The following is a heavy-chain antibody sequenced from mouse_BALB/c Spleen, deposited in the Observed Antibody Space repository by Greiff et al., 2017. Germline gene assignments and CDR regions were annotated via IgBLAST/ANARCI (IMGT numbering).Heavy chain of an antibody. CDR3: AHYYGY. CDR2: ISSGSSTI. J-gene: IGHJ3*01. Sequence: EVNLVESGGGLVQPGGSRKLSCAASGFTFSSFGMHWVRQAPEKGLEWVAYISSGSSTIYYADTVKGRFTISRDNPKNTLFLQMTSLRSEDTAMYYCAHYYGYWGQGTLVTVSA. D-gene: IGHD1-2*01. V-gene: IGHV5-17*02. CDR1: GFTFSSFG.